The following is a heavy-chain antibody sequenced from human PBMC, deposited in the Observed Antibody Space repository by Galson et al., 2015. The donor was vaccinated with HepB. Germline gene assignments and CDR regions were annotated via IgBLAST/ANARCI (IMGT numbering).Heavy chain of an antibody. V-gene: IGHV3-15*07. Sequence: SLRLSCAASGFTFSNAWMNWVRQAPGKGLEWVGRIKSKTDGGTTDYAAPVKGRFTISRDDSKNTLYLQMNSLKTEDTAVYYCTTGDYYDSSGYFNHYFDYWGQGTLVTVSS. CDR3: TTGDYYDSSGYFNHYFDY. CDR1: GFTFSNAW. CDR2: IKSKTDGGTT. J-gene: IGHJ4*02. D-gene: IGHD3-22*01.